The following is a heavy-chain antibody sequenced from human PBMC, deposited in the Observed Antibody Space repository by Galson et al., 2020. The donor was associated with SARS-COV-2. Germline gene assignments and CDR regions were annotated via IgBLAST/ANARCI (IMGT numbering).Heavy chain of an antibody. CDR1: GFTFSSYW. D-gene: IGHD5-12*01. CDR3: ARDLGDGYNDLDY. V-gene: IGHV3-7*01. CDR2: VKQDGSDR. J-gene: IGHJ4*02. Sequence: GESLKISCAASGFTFSSYWMSWVRQAQGKGLEWVANVKQDGSDRYYADSVKGRFTISRDNSKNTLYLQMNSLRAEDTAVYYCARDLGDGYNDLDYWGQGILVTVSS.